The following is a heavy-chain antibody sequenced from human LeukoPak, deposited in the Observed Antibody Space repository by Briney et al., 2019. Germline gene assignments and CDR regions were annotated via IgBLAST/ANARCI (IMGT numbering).Heavy chain of an antibody. CDR3: ARKGDTSSWYGGY. CDR1: GFTFSSYW. J-gene: IGHJ4*02. Sequence: GGSLRLSCAASGFTFSSYWMSWVRQAQGKGLEWVAIIKQDGSEKYYVDSVKGRFTISRDNAKNSLYLQMNSLRAEDTAVYYCARKGDTSSWYGGYWGQGTLVTVSS. CDR2: IKQDGSEK. V-gene: IGHV3-7*01. D-gene: IGHD6-13*01.